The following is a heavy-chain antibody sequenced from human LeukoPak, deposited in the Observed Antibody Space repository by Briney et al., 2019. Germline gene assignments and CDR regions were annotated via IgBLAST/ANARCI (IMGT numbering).Heavy chain of an antibody. CDR2: IRGNNAHK. CDR1: GYNFVNYA. Sequence: ASVKVSCKASGYNFVNYAVTWVRQAPGQGLEWMGWIRGNNAHKNYAQNLQDRVTMTTDTSTATAYMELRGLRSDDTAVYYCARGGVSTSYFGVTSCYLTPIDYWGQGTRVTVSS. CDR3: ARGGVSTSYFGVTSCYLTPIDY. D-gene: IGHD2-2*01. J-gene: IGHJ4*02. V-gene: IGHV1-18*01.